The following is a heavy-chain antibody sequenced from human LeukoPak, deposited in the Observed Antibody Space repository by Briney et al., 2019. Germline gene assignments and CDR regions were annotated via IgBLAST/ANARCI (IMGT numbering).Heavy chain of an antibody. V-gene: IGHV1-46*01. Sequence: ASVRVSCKASGYTFSNYYLHWVRQAPAQGFEGMGVIDPSGGQISQSQNFQGRFILASDTSFAQKFQGRLTMTRDTSTSTVYMELRSLKSEDTAVYYCARGVVAGTGHAEYFQHWGQGTLVTVSS. D-gene: IGHD6-19*01. J-gene: IGHJ1*01. CDR1: GYTFSNYY. CDR2: IDPSGGQI. CDR3: ARGVVAGTGHAEYFQH.